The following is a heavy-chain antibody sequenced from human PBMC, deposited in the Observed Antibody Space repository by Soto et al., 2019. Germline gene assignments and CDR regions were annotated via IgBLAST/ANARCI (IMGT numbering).Heavy chain of an antibody. D-gene: IGHD6-13*01. V-gene: IGHV4-39*01. CDR1: GSAISNRSYY. CDR2: IYYSGST. CDR3: ASHFNLVLGYYGMDV. Sequence: ETLALTSTVSGSAISNRSYYLGWIRPPPGKGLEWIGSIYYSGSTYYNPSLKSRVTISVDTSKNQFSLKLSSVTAADTAVYYCASHFNLVLGYYGMDVRGQGTTVTLS. J-gene: IGHJ6*02.